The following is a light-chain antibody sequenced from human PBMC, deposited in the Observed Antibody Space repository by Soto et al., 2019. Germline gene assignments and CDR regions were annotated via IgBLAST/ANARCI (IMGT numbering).Light chain of an antibody. CDR2: SAS. Sequence: DIQMTQSPSSLSASVGDRVTITCRASQSISSYLSWFQQKPGEAPRLLMYSASSLPSGVPSRFIGSGSGTDFTLTISSLQPQDFATYYCQQNYSPPLSFSGGTKVDI. CDR3: QQNYSPPLS. V-gene: IGKV1-39*01. J-gene: IGKJ4*01. CDR1: QSISSY.